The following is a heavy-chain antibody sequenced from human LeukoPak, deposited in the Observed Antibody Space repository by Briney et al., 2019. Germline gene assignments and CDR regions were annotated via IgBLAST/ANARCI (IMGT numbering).Heavy chain of an antibody. J-gene: IGHJ2*01. CDR3: ARTALYEGYFDWLFPDWYFDL. D-gene: IGHD3-9*01. V-gene: IGHV1-8*03. CDR2: MNPNSGDT. CDR1: GYTFTNYD. Sequence: ASVKVSRKASGYTFTNYDINWVRQATGQGLEWMGWMNPNSGDTAYAQNFQGRVTITRTTSISTTYMELSSLRSEDTAVYYCARTALYEGYFDWLFPDWYFDLWGRGTLVTVSS.